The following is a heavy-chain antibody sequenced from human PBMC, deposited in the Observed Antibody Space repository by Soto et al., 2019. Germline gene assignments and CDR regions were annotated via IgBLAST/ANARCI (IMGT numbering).Heavy chain of an antibody. CDR1: GYSISSGYY. CDR2: IYHSGST. CDR3: ARGGYCSGGSCYPGIDAFDI. J-gene: IGHJ3*02. D-gene: IGHD2-15*01. V-gene: IGHV4-38-2*01. Sequence: SETLSLTCAVSGYSISSGYYWGWIRQPPGKGLEWIGSIYHSGSTYYNPSLKSRVTISVDTSKNQFSLKLSSVTAADTAVYYCARGGYCSGGSCYPGIDAFDIWGQGRIVTVSS.